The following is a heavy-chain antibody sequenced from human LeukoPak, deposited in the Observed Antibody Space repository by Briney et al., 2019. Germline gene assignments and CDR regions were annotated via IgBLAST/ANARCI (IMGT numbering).Heavy chain of an antibody. V-gene: IGHV3-23*01. CDR3: AKTISSGWYYFDY. CDR1: GFTFSSYA. D-gene: IGHD6-19*01. CDR2: ISGSGGST. Sequence: GGSLRLSCAASGFTFSSYAMSGVGQAPGKGLEWVSAISGSGGSTYYADSVKGRFTISRDNSKNTLYLQMNSLRAEDTAVYYCAKTISSGWYYFDYWGQGTLVTVSS. J-gene: IGHJ4*02.